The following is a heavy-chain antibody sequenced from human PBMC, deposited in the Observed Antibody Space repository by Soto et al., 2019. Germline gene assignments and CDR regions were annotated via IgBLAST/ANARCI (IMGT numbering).Heavy chain of an antibody. CDR2: ISGSGGST. Sequence: GESLKISCAASGFTFSSYAMSWVRQAPGKGLEWVSAISGSGGSTYYADSVKGRFTISRDNSKNTLYLQMNSLRAEDTAVYYCAKDLPSWCPVVAAIACDAFDIWGQGTMVTVSS. CDR3: AKDLPSWCPVVAAIACDAFDI. V-gene: IGHV3-23*01. CDR1: GFTFSSYA. D-gene: IGHD2-15*01. J-gene: IGHJ3*02.